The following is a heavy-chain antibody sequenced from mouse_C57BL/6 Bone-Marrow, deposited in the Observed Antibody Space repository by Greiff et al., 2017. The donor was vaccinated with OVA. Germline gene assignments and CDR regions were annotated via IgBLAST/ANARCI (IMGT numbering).Heavy chain of an antibody. J-gene: IGHJ2*01. CDR3: AIIYDSYYWDFGY. CDR2: INPGSGGT. Sequence: VQLQQSGAELVRPGTSVKVSCKASGYAFTNYLIEWVKQRPGQGLEWIGVINPGSGGTNYNEKFKGKATLTADTSSSTAYMQRSSLTSEDSEFDFSAIIYDSYYWDFGYWGQGATLTVSS. V-gene: IGHV1-54*01. D-gene: IGHD2-3*01. CDR1: GYAFTNYL.